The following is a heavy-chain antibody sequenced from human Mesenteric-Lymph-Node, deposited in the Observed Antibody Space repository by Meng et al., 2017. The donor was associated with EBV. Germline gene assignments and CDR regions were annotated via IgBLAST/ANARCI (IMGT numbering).Heavy chain of an antibody. J-gene: IGHJ4*02. Sequence: VRRAEAGQGLVKPPANMSSTCPVSGGSVSSGTYYLSWIRQPAGKGLEWIWYIYYSGSTNHNHSLKSRVTISVDTSKNQFSLKLSSVTAADTAVYYCATGLYGDYALANWGQGTLVTVSS. D-gene: IGHD4-17*01. CDR2: IYYSGST. CDR1: GGSVSSGTYY. CDR3: ATGLYGDYALAN. V-gene: IGHV4-61*01.